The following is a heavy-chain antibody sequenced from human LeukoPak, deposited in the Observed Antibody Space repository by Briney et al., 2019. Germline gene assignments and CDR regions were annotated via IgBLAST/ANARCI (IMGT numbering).Heavy chain of an antibody. CDR2: SSYSGST. J-gene: IGHJ4*02. D-gene: IGHD6-13*01. CDR3: AREGIAAAGSDY. CDR1: GGSVSSGSYY. Sequence: SETLSLTCSVSGGSVSSGSYYWSWIRQPPGKGLEWIGYSSYSGSTSYNPSLKSRVAIAVDTSKNQFSLRLRSVTAADTAVYYCAREGIAAAGSDYWGQGTLVTVSS. V-gene: IGHV4-61*01.